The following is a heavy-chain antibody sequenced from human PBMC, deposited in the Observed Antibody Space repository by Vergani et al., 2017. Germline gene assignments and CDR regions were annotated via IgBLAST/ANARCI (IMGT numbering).Heavy chain of an antibody. Sequence: QVQLVQSGAEVKKPGSSVKVSCKASGGTFSSYTISWVRQAPGQGLEWMGRIIPILGIANYAQKFQGRVTITADKSTSTAYMELSSLRSEDTAVYYCARAHYYDSSGYYPPPDYWGQGTLVTVSS. D-gene: IGHD3-22*01. CDR3: ARAHYYDSSGYYPPPDY. CDR1: GGTFSSYT. J-gene: IGHJ4*02. CDR2: IIPILGIA. V-gene: IGHV1-69*02.